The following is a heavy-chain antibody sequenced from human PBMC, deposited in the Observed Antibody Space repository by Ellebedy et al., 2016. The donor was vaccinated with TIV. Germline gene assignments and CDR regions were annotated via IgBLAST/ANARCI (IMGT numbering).Heavy chain of an antibody. D-gene: IGHD6-6*01. V-gene: IGHV5-51*06. CDR3: ASTIAASDAFDI. J-gene: IGHJ3*02. Sequence: GESLKISCKGSGYSFTSYWIGWVRQMPGKGLEWMGIISPGGSDTRYSPSFQGQVTISVDKSITTAYLQWSSLKASDTAMYYCASTIAASDAFDIWGQGTMVTVSS. CDR2: ISPGGSDT. CDR1: GYSFTSYW.